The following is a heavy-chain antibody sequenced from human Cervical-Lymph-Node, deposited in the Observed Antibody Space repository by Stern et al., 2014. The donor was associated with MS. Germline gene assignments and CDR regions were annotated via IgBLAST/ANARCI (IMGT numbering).Heavy chain of an antibody. D-gene: IGHD1-1*01. Sequence: VQLVESGGGLVKPGGSARLSCAASGLTFSKAWMSWIRQAPGKGLECVGRVKSKSDGGTVDYAAPVKGRFSISRDDSKNMLYLQMHSLRAEDTAVYYCTTATNYWGQGTLVTVSS. CDR3: TTATNY. CDR2: VKSKSDGGTV. J-gene: IGHJ4*02. V-gene: IGHV3-15*01. CDR1: GLTFSKAW.